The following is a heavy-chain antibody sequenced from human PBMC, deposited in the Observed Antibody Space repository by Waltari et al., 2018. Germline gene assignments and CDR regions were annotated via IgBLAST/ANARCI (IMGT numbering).Heavy chain of an antibody. Sequence: QVQLQESGPGLVKPSETLSLTCTVSGGSISSYYWSWIRQPPGKGLEWIGYIYYSGSTNYNPSLKGRVTISVDTSKNQFSLKRSSVTAADTAVYYWARVRGIQLWLSPPFYFDYWGQGTLVTVSS. V-gene: IGHV4-59*01. D-gene: IGHD5-18*01. CDR2: IYYSGST. CDR1: GGSISSYY. J-gene: IGHJ4*02. CDR3: ARVRGIQLWLSPPFYFDY.